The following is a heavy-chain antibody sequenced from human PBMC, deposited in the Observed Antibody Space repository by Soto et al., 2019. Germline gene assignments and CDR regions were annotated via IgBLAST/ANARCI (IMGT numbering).Heavy chain of an antibody. V-gene: IGHV4-30-2*06. CDR2: ISHLEST. J-gene: IGHJ4*02. D-gene: IGHD5-12*01. CDR1: GASISDGGFS. CDR3: ARGGGYDSFDY. Sequence: PSETLSLTCTVSGASISDGGFSWSWIRQSPGKGLEWIGYISHLESTYFHPSFKSRLTMSIDRTRNQFSLKLSSVTAADMAVYYCARGGGYDSFDYWGQGALVTVSS.